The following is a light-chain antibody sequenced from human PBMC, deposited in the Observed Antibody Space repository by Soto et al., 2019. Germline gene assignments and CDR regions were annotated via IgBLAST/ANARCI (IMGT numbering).Light chain of an antibody. CDR3: QQRSVWVT. V-gene: IGKV3-11*01. Sequence: EIVLTQSPATLSLSPGDTATLSCRASQNINIYLAWHQQKPGQAPRLLIYDTFNRAPGIPARFSGSGSGTDFTLTISSLEPEDFAIYYCQQRSVWVTFGQGTRLEIK. CDR2: DTF. CDR1: QNINIY. J-gene: IGKJ5*01.